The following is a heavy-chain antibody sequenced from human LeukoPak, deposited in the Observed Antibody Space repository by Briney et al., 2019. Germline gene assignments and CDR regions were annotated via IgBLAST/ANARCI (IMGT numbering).Heavy chain of an antibody. D-gene: IGHD4-11*01. V-gene: IGHV1-2*02. CDR3: ARTGYSNSYRFTGDY. Sequence: ASVKVSCKASGYTFTRYYMHWVRQAPGQGLEWMGWINPNSGGTKYAQKFQGRVTMTRDTSISTAYMELSRLRPDDTAVYYCARTGYSNSYRFTGDYWGQGTLVTVSS. J-gene: IGHJ4*02. CDR1: GYTFTRYY. CDR2: INPNSGGT.